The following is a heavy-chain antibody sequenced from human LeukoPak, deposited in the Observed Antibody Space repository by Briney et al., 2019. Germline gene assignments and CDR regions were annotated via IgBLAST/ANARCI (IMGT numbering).Heavy chain of an antibody. D-gene: IGHD6-13*01. CDR1: GYTFTSYG. CDR3: ARFYDRAAGTTYYGMDV. J-gene: IGHJ6*02. CDR2: ISAYNGNT. V-gene: IGHV1-18*01. Sequence: GASVKVSCKASGYTFTSYGISWVRQAPGQGLEWMGWISAYNGNTNYAQKLQGRVTTTTDTSTSTAYMELRSLRSDDTAVYYCARFYDRAAGTTYYGMDVWGQGTTVTVSS.